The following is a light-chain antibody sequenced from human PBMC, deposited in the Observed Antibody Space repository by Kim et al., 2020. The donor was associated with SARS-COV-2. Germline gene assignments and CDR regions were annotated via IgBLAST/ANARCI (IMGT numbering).Light chain of an antibody. Sequence: QSALAQPASVSGSPGQSITISCTGTSSDVGGYNFVSWYQQLPGKAPKLMIYDVAKRPSGVPNRFSGSKSGNTASLTISGLQAEDEADYYCSSYTNKYTMVFGGGTK. J-gene: IGLJ3*02. CDR1: SSDVGGYNF. CDR2: DVA. V-gene: IGLV2-14*03. CDR3: SSYTNKYTMV.